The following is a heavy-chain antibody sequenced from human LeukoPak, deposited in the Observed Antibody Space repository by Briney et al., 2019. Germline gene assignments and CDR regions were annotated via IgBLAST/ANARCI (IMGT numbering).Heavy chain of an antibody. CDR3: ARDYGGSSPFDY. Sequence: GGSLRLSCAASGFIVSSDYMSRVRQAPGKGLEWVSVIYRGGSTYYADSVKGRFTISRDNSKNTMYLHMNSLRAEDTAVYYCARDYGGSSPFDYWGQGTLVTVSS. D-gene: IGHD4-23*01. V-gene: IGHV3-53*01. CDR2: IYRGGST. J-gene: IGHJ4*02. CDR1: GFIVSSDY.